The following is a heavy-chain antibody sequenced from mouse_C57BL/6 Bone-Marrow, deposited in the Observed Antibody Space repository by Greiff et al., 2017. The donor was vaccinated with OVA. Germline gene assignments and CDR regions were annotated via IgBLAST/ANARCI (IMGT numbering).Heavy chain of an antibody. Sequence: QVQLQQSGAELARPGASVKLSCKASGYTFTSYGISWVKQRTGQGLEWIGEIYPRSGNTYYNEKFTGKATLTADQSSSTAYMELRSLTSEDSAVYFCARSGDYYGSRGYAMDYWGQGTSVTVSS. V-gene: IGHV1-81*01. CDR2: IYPRSGNT. J-gene: IGHJ4*01. CDR1: GYTFTSYG. D-gene: IGHD1-1*01. CDR3: ARSGDYYGSRGYAMDY.